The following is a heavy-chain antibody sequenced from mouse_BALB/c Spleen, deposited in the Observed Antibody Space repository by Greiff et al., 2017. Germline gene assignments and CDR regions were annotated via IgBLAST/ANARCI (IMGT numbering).Heavy chain of an antibody. CDR3: ARSGLGFDY. J-gene: IGHJ2*01. CDR1: GYTFTSYW. V-gene: IGHV1-87*01. Sequence: VQLQQSGAELARPGASVKLSCKASGYTFTSYWMQWVKQRPGQGLEWIGAIYPGDGDTRYTQKFKGKATLTADKSSSTAYMQLSSLASEDSAVYYCARSGLGFDYWGQGTTLTVSS. D-gene: IGHD3-1*01. CDR2: IYPGDGDT.